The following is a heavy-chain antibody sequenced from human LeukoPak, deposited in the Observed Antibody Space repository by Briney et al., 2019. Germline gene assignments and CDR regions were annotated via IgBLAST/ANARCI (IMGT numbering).Heavy chain of an antibody. CDR2: ISSSSRYI. D-gene: IGHD2-2*02. V-gene: IGHV3-21*01. J-gene: IGHJ4*02. CDR3: ARDRYCSSTSCYTVDY. Sequence: GGSLRLSCAASGSTFSSYSMNWVRQAPGKGLEWVSSISSSSRYIYYADSMKGRFTISRDNAKNSLYLQMDSLRAEDTAVYYCARDRYCSSTSCYTVDYWGQGTLVTVSS. CDR1: GSTFSSYS.